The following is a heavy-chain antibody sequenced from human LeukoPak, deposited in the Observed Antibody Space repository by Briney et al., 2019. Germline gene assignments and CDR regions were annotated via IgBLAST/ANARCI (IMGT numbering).Heavy chain of an antibody. V-gene: IGHV3-7*01. CDR3: ARGGSSQYNF. Sequence: AGGSLRLSCAASGFTFSSYWMSWVRQAPGKGLEWVANIRHDGSEKYYVDSVKGRFTISRDNAKDSLYLQMNSLRVEDTAVYYCARGGSSQYNFWGQGTLVTVSS. CDR1: GFTFSSYW. D-gene: IGHD5-18*01. J-gene: IGHJ4*02. CDR2: IRHDGSEK.